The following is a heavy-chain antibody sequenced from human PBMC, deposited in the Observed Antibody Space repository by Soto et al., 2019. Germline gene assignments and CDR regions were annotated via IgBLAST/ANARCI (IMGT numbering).Heavy chain of an antibody. CDR1: GYSFATYW. CDR2: IYPGDSDT. Sequence: GESLKISCKGSGYSFATYWIVWVRQMPGKGLGWMGSIYPGDSDTRYGPSFQGQVTISADKSISTAYLQWNSLKASDTAMYFCARHKGYCDSNSCYAMDAWGQGTTVTVSS. J-gene: IGHJ6*02. V-gene: IGHV5-51*01. D-gene: IGHD2-15*01. CDR3: ARHKGYCDSNSCYAMDA.